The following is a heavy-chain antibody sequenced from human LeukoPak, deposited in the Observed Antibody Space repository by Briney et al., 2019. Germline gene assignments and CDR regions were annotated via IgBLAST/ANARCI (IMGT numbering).Heavy chain of an antibody. D-gene: IGHD4-23*01. CDR3: ARSGGNSDYDY. CDR1: GGSISSSSSIC. Sequence: SETLSLTCAVSGGSISSSSSICWTWVRQPPGKGLEWIGEIYHSGATNYNPSLKSRVTMLPDKSKNQFSLKLNSVTAADTAVYYCARSGGNSDYDYWGQGTLVTVS. J-gene: IGHJ4*02. CDR2: IYHSGAT. V-gene: IGHV4-4*02.